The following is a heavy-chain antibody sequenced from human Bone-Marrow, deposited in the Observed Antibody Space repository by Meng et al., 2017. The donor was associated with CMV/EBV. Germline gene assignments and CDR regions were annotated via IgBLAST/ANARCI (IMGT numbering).Heavy chain of an antibody. CDR1: GGSISSSGFY. CDR2: IYNSGNS. J-gene: IGHJ4*02. V-gene: IGHV4-39*07. Sequence: SETLSLTCTVSGGSISSSGFYWGWIRQPPGEGLEWIGVIYNSGNSYYNPSLRSRVTISVDTSKNQFSLKLSSVTAAYTAVYYCARDNPPYGGYKFDYWGQGTPVTVSS. D-gene: IGHD3-22*01. CDR3: ARDNPPYGGYKFDY.